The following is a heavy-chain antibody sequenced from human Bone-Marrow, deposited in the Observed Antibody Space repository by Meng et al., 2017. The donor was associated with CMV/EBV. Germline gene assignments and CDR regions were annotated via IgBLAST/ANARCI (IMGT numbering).Heavy chain of an antibody. CDR2: MRPILGRT. CDR3: ARWIFGLAVGNFAMDV. Sequence: SVKVSCKASGGSFSVSWVRQVPGQGLEWMGGMRPILGRTDYAQKFQGRVTISADESTSTAYMEVSNLRADDTAVYYCARWIFGLAVGNFAMDVWGQGTTVTVSS. D-gene: IGHD3/OR15-3a*01. V-gene: IGHV1-69*10. CDR1: GGSFSV. J-gene: IGHJ6*02.